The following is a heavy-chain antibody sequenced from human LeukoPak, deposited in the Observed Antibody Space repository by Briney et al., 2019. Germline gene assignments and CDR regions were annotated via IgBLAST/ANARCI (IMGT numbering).Heavy chain of an antibody. V-gene: IGHV4-39*07. CDR1: GGSISSSSYY. Sequence: SETLSLTCTVSGGSISSSSYYWGWIRQPPGKGLEWIGSIYHSGSTNYNPSLMSRVTISVDTSKNQFSLKLSSVTAADTAVYYCARGVLPLIEAKQPGFYGYYFDYWGQGTLVTVSS. CDR3: ARGVLPLIEAKQPGFYGYYFDY. D-gene: IGHD2/OR15-2a*01. CDR2: IYHSGST. J-gene: IGHJ4*02.